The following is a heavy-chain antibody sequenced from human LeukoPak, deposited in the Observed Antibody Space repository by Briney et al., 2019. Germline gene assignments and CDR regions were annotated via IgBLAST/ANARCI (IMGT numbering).Heavy chain of an antibody. Sequence: ASVKVSCKASGYTFTGYYMHWVRQAPGQGLEWMGRTNPNSGGTNYAQKFQGRVTMTRDTSISTAYMELSRLRSDDTAVYYCARDLGSYPFDYWGQGTLVTVSS. CDR3: ARDLGSYPFDY. V-gene: IGHV1-2*06. D-gene: IGHD1-26*01. J-gene: IGHJ4*02. CDR2: TNPNSGGT. CDR1: GYTFTGYY.